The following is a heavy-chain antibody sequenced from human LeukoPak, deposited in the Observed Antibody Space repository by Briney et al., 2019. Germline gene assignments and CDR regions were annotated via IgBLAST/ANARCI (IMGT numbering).Heavy chain of an antibody. V-gene: IGHV4-59*01. CDR3: ARARPIVGARLDAFDI. CDR2: IYYSGST. D-gene: IGHD1-26*01. CDR1: GGSISSYY. J-gene: IGHJ3*02. Sequence: SETLSLTCTVSGGSISSYYWSWIRQPPGKGLEWIGYIYYSGSTNYNPSLKSRVTISVDTSKNQFSLKLSSVTAADTAVYYCARARPIVGARLDAFDIWGQGTMVTVSS.